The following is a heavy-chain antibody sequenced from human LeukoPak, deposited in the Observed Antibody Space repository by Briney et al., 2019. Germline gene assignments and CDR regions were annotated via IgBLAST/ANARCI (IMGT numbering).Heavy chain of an antibody. V-gene: IGHV3-7*01. CDR2: MNQDGSEK. D-gene: IGHD6-13*01. Sequence: GGSLRLSCAASGFTFSSYWMTWVRQAPGKGLEWVANMNQDGSEKYHVDPVKDRFTISRDNAKNSLYLQMNSLRAEDTAVYYCARSDSSSWYSLHDYWGQGTLVTVSS. CDR3: ARSDSSSWYSLHDY. CDR1: GFTFSSYW. J-gene: IGHJ4*02.